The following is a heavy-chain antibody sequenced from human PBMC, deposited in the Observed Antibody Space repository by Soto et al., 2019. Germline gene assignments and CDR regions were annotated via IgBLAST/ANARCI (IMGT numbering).Heavy chain of an antibody. D-gene: IGHD3-22*01. CDR3: ARDYYDSSSQRDLGFDY. J-gene: IGHJ4*02. Sequence: SETLSLTCTVSGGSISSGDYYWSWIRQPPGKGLEWIGYIYYSGSTYYNPSLKSRVTISVDTSKNQFSLKLSSVTAADTAVYYCARDYYDSSSQRDLGFDYWGQGTLVTVSS. V-gene: IGHV4-30-4*01. CDR2: IYYSGST. CDR1: GGSISSGDYY.